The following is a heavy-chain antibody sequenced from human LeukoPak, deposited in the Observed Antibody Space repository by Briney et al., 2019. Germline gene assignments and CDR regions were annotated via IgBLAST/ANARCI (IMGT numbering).Heavy chain of an antibody. J-gene: IGHJ4*02. D-gene: IGHD6-19*01. V-gene: IGHV3-21*04. CDR1: GFTFSSSA. CDR3: ARPYSSGWYAAFDS. CDR2: ISGSGGDT. Sequence: GGSLRLSCAASGFTFSSSAMHWARQAPGGGLECVSAISGSGGDTYYSGNVKGRFTISRDNAKNSLYLQMNSLRAEDTAVYYCARPYSSGWYAAFDSWGQGTLATVSS.